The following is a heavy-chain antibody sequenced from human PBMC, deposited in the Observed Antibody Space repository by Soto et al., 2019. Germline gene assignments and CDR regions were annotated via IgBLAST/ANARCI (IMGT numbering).Heavy chain of an antibody. J-gene: IGHJ4*02. V-gene: IGHV3-30*18. D-gene: IGHD1-1*01. Sequence: GGSLRLSCAASGFTLRNNGMHWVRQAPGKGLEWVAVISYDGVNKYYADSVKGRFTISRDNSKNTLYLQMNSLRAEDTAVYYCAKSVYNWNDGFFDYWGQGTLVTVSS. CDR2: ISYDGVNK. CDR1: GFTLRNNG. CDR3: AKSVYNWNDGFFDY.